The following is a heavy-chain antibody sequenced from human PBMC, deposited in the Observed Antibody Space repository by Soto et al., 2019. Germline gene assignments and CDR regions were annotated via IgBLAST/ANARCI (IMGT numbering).Heavy chain of an antibody. D-gene: IGHD3-22*01. V-gene: IGHV4-30-2*01. Sequence: SETLSLTCAVSVGSISSGGYSWSWIRQPPGKGLEWIGYMYHSGSTYYNPSLKSRVTISIDRSKNQFSLKLSSVAAADTAVYYCARHFYDSSAYYPPYYYYAMEVWGQGTTVTGSS. J-gene: IGHJ6*02. CDR3: ARHFYDSSAYYPPYYYYAMEV. CDR1: VGSISSGGYS. CDR2: MYHSGST.